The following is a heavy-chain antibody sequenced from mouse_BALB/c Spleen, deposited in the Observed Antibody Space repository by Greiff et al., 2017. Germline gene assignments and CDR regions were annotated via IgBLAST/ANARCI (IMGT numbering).Heavy chain of an antibody. D-gene: IGHD2-4*01. CDR2: INPSSGYT. J-gene: IGHJ4*01. CDR3: ARERYSTMITTGYAMDY. V-gene: IGHV1-4*01. CDR1: GYTFTSYT. Sequence: QVHVKQSGAELARPGASVKMSCKASGYTFTSYTMHWVKQRPGQGLEWIGYINPSSGYTNYNQKFKDKATLTADKSSSTAYMQLSSLTSEDSAVYYCARERYSTMITTGYAMDYWGQGTSVTVSS.